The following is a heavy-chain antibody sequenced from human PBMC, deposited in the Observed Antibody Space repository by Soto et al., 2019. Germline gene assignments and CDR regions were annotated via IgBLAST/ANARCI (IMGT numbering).Heavy chain of an antibody. CDR3: ARDLPPYAPPYSVVVARFDY. J-gene: IGHJ4*02. CDR2: ISPYKGDT. D-gene: IGHD2-21*01. CDR1: NYDFRDYG. Sequence: QVQLVQSGPEMKEPGASVKVSCKASNYDFRDYGFSWVRQAPGQGLEWMGWISPYKGDTNYAQKFQGRVTLTTDSSTNTAYMELRSLRSDDTAMYYCARDLPPYAPPYSVVVARFDYWGQGTLVTVSS. V-gene: IGHV1-18*01.